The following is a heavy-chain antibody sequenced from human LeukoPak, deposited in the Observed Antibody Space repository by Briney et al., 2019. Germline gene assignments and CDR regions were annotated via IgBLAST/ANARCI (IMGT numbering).Heavy chain of an antibody. CDR1: GYTFTGYY. J-gene: IGHJ4*02. V-gene: IGHV1-2*04. CDR3: ARAYSGTQPAGY. D-gene: IGHD1-26*01. Sequence: GASVKVSCKASGYTFTGYYMHWVRQAPGQGLEWMGWINPNSGGTNYAQKFQGWVTTTRDTSISTAYMELSRLRSDDTAVYYCARAYSGTQPAGYWGQGTLVTVSS. CDR2: INPNSGGT.